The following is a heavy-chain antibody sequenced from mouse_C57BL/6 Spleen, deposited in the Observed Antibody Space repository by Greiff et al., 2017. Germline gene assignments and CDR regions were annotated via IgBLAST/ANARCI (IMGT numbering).Heavy chain of an antibody. CDR2: IYPGDGDT. J-gene: IGHJ3*01. V-gene: IGHV1-82*01. D-gene: IGHD2-4*01. CDR3: ARSEGLEAWFAY. CDR1: GYAFSSSW. Sequence: VKLMESGPELVKPGASVKISCKASGYAFSSSWMNWVKQRPGKGLEWIGRIYPGDGDTNYNGKFKGKATLTADKSSSTAYMQLSSLTSEDSAVYFCARSEGLEAWFAYWGQGTLVTVSA.